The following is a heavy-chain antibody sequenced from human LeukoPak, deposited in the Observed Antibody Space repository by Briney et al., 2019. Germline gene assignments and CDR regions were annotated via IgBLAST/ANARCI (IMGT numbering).Heavy chain of an antibody. J-gene: IGHJ4*02. CDR1: GGSISSYY. CDR3: ARLGTIAARAFDY. D-gene: IGHD6-6*01. V-gene: IGHV4-59*05. CDR2: IYYSGST. Sequence: SETLSLTCTVSGGSISSYYWSWIRQPPGKGPEWIGSIYYSGSTYYNPSLKSRVTISVDTSKNQFSLKLSSVTAADTAVYYCARLGTIAARAFDYWGQGTLVTVSS.